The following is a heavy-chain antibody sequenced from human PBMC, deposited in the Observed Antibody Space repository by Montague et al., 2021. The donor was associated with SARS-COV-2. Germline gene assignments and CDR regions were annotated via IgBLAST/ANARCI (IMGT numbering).Heavy chain of an antibody. CDR3: ATLSRRTAAGTRDYFGLDV. CDR2: IFHSGTI. V-gene: IGHV4-4*02. Sequence: SETLSLTCRVSGDSISTSTWWTWVRQTPGKGLEWIGEIFHSGTINYNPSLESRVSISVDKSNNQFSLRLSSLIAADTAVYYCATLSRRTAAGTRDYFGLDVWGQGTTVVVSS. CDR1: GDSISTSTW. D-gene: IGHD6-13*01. J-gene: IGHJ6*02.